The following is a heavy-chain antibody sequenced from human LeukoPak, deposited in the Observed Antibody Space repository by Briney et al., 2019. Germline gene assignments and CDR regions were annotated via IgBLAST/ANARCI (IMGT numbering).Heavy chain of an antibody. CDR3: ARDDSGWYDY. CDR1: GFTFSSYS. D-gene: IGHD6-19*01. J-gene: IGHJ4*02. Sequence: GGSPRRCCAASGFTFSSYSMKWGRQAPGKGPEWVSSISSSSSYIYYADSVKGRFTISRDNAKNSLYLQMNSLRAEDTAVYYCARDDSGWYDYWGQGTLVTVSS. CDR2: ISSSSSYI. V-gene: IGHV3-21*01.